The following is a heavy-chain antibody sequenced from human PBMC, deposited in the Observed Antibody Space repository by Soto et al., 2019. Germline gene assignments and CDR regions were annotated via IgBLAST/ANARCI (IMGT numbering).Heavy chain of an antibody. Sequence: QVQLVESGGGVVQPGRSLRLSCAASGFTFSSYGMHWVRQAPGKGLEWVAVISYDGSNKYYADSVKGRFTISRDNSKNKLYMQMNSQRAEDTAVYYCAKDMVRYSYGSDAFDIWGQGTMVTVSS. CDR3: AKDMVRYSYGSDAFDI. D-gene: IGHD5-18*01. J-gene: IGHJ3*02. V-gene: IGHV3-30*18. CDR2: ISYDGSNK. CDR1: GFTFSSYG.